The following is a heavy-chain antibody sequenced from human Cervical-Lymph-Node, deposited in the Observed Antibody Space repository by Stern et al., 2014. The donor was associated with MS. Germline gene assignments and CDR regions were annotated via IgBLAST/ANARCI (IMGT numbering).Heavy chain of an antibody. CDR1: GFTFSRCD. J-gene: IGHJ6*02. CDR3: AKDPLYSQVGADFLCRRIDV. CDR2: ISFDGNKK. Sequence: VQLEESGGGVVQPGRSLRLSCAASGFTFSRCDMHWVRQAPGKGLEWVAVISFDGNKKYYEDSVKGRFTISRDNAKNTLFLQMHSLRSEDTAVYYCAKDPLYSQVGADFLCRRIDVWGQGTTVTVPS. V-gene: IGHV3-30*18. D-gene: IGHD1-26*01.